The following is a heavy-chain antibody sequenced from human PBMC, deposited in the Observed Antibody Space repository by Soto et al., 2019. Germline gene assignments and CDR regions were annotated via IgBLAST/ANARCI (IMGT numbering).Heavy chain of an antibody. D-gene: IGHD3-10*01. CDR3: ARGRASGSYYLLDY. CDR2: INPNSVNI. J-gene: IGHJ4*02. CDR1: GDTFTTYD. Sequence: ASVKVSFKASGDTFTTYDINWVRQATVHGLEWMGWINPNSVNIVYAQRFQGRVTMTRDTAIRTAYMEVSSLRSDDTAVYYCARGRASGSYYLLDYWGQGTLVTVSS. V-gene: IGHV1-8*01.